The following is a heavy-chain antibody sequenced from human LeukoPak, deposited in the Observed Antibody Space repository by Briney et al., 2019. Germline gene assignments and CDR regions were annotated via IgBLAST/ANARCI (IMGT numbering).Heavy chain of an antibody. V-gene: IGHV1-46*01. CDR3: AREFRPTTVTTFGGHYYYYGMDV. D-gene: IGHD4-11*01. CDR1: GYTFTSYY. J-gene: IGHJ6*02. Sequence: ASVKVSCKASGYTFTSYYMHWVRQAPGQGLEWMGTINPSGGSTSYAQKFQGRVTMTRDTSTSTVYMELSSLRSEDTAVYYCAREFRPTTVTTFGGHYYYYGMDVWGQGTTVTVSS. CDR2: INPSGGST.